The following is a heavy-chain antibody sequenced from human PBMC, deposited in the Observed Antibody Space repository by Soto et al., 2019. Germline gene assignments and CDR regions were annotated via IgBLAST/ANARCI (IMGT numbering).Heavy chain of an antibody. CDR1: GYTFTSYD. CDR3: ARGGVFFFAAPTNPFDY. Sequence: QVQLVQSGAEVKKPGASVKVSCKASGYTFTSYDINWVRQATGQGLEWMGWMNPNSGNTGYAQKFQGRVTMTRNTSIRTAYMELTSLRSENTAVYYGARGGVFFFAAPTNPFDYWGQGTLVTVSS. J-gene: IGHJ4*02. CDR2: MNPNSGNT. V-gene: IGHV1-8*01. D-gene: IGHD3-10*01.